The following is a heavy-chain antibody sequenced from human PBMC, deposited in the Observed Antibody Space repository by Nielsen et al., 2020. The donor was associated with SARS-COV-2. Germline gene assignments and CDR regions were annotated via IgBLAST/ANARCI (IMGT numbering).Heavy chain of an antibody. J-gene: IGHJ4*02. CDR1: GASMRSSDYY. Sequence: SETLSLTCTVSGASMRSSDYYWALIRQPPGKGLEWIGSIYYSGNTNYNPSLKSRVTISVDTSKNQFSLKLSSVTAADTAVYYCARDDDNWGSLAYWGQGTLVTVSS. V-gene: IGHV4-39*07. D-gene: IGHD7-27*01. CDR3: ARDDDNWGSLAY. CDR2: IYYSGNT.